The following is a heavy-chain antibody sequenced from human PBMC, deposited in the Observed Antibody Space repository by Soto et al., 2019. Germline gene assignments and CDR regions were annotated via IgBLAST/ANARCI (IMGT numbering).Heavy chain of an antibody. D-gene: IGHD2-21*01. V-gene: IGHV3-73*01. J-gene: IGHJ5*02. Sequence: GGSLRLSCAAAGFTFSGSAMHWVRQASGKGLEWVGRIRSKTNSYATAYTASLKGRFTISRDDSKNTAYLQMNSLKTEDTAVYYCATLPPRIVVALLPIPTWGQGILVTVSS. CDR2: IRSKTNSYAT. CDR1: GFTFSGSA. CDR3: ATLPPRIVVALLPIPT.